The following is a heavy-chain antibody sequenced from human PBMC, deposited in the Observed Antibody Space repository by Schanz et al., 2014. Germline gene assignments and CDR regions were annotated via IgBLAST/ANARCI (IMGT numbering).Heavy chain of an antibody. CDR2: ISAQTGDT. CDR1: GYTFISYG. Sequence: QVQLVQSGAEVKKPGASVKVSCKASGYTFISYGIKWVRQAPGQGLEWIGWISAQTGDTRYAQKMQGRVTITADTSTNTAYMELSSLTSEDTAVHYCARGRGFYDYWGQGTLVTVSS. J-gene: IGHJ4*02. D-gene: IGHD3-10*01. V-gene: IGHV1-18*01. CDR3: ARGRGFYDY.